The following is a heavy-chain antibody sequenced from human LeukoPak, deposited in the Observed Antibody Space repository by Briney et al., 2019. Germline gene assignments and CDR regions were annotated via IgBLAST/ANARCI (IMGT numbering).Heavy chain of an antibody. J-gene: IGHJ4*02. CDR1: GGSFSGYY. Sequence: PSETLSLTCAVYGGSFSGYYWSWIRQPPGKGLEWIGEINHSGSTNYNPSLKSRVTISVDTSKNQFSLKLSSVTAADTAVYYCARSGYSYGSDYWGQGTLVTVPS. V-gene: IGHV4-34*01. D-gene: IGHD5-18*01. CDR2: INHSGST. CDR3: ARSGYSYGSDY.